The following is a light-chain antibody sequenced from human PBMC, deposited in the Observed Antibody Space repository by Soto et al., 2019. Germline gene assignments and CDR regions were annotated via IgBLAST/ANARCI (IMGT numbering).Light chain of an antibody. Sequence: QSVLTQPASVSGSPGQSITISCTGTSSDVGSYNLVSWYQQHPGKAPKLMIYEVSKRPSGFSNRFSGSKSGNTASLTISGLQAEDEADYYCCSYAGSSTLVFGGGTKLTVL. CDR2: EVS. V-gene: IGLV2-23*02. CDR1: SSDVGSYNL. J-gene: IGLJ2*01. CDR3: CSYAGSSTLV.